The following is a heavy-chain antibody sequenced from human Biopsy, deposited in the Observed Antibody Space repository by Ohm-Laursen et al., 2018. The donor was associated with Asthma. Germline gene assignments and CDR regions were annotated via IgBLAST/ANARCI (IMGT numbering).Heavy chain of an antibody. CDR3: ASGPQWSGLDV. Sequence: SETLSLTCTYRGSFRGYVWTWIRQPPGKGLEWIGETPQGGATTFNPSLKSRVTLSIDPSKSQLSLRLASMTAADTAVYYCASGPQWSGLDVWGQGTTVTVSS. CDR2: TPQGGAT. J-gene: IGHJ6*02. D-gene: IGHD2-8*01. V-gene: IGHV4-34*01. CDR1: RGSFRGYV.